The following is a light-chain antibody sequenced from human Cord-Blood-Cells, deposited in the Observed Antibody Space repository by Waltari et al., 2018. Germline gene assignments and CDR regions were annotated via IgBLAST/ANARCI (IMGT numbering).Light chain of an antibody. Sequence: DIQMTQSPSSLSASVGDRVTITCRASKSISSYLNWYQQKPGKAPKLRIYAASSLQSGVPSRFSGSGSETDFTLTISSLQPEDFATYYCQQSYSTPQFTFGPGTKVDIK. CDR3: QQSYSTPQFT. J-gene: IGKJ3*01. CDR1: KSISSY. CDR2: AAS. V-gene: IGKV1-39*01.